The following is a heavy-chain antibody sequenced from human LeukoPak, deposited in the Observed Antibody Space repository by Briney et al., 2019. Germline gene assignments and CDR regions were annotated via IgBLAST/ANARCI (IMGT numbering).Heavy chain of an antibody. CDR1: GFTFSTYG. Sequence: PGGSLRLSCAASGFTFSTYGMHWVRQAPGKGLEWVSDIWYNGNNKYYADSVKGRFTISRGNSKKTVYLQMNSLRVEDTAVYYCAREEGADGTSGINSWGQGTLVIVSS. V-gene: IGHV3-33*01. CDR3: AREEGADGTSGINS. CDR2: IWYNGNNK. J-gene: IGHJ4*02. D-gene: IGHD4-23*01.